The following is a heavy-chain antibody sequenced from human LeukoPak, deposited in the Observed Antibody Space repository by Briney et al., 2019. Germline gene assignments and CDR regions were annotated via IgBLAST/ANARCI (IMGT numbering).Heavy chain of an antibody. V-gene: IGHV4-39*07. J-gene: IGHJ4*02. D-gene: IGHD3-22*01. CDR3: ARDLVSRSYDSSGYSYGGDY. CDR2: IYYSGST. Sequence: SETLSLTCTVSGGSISSSSYYWGWIRQPPGKGLEWIGSIYYSGSTYYNPSLKSRVTISVDTSKNQFSLKLSSVTAADTAVYYCARDLVSRSYDSSGYSYGGDYWGQGTLVTVSS. CDR1: GGSISSSSYY.